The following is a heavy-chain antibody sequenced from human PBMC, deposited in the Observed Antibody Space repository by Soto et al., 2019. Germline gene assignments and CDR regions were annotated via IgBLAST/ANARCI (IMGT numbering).Heavy chain of an antibody. D-gene: IGHD4-17*01. J-gene: IGHJ4*02. CDR2: INPTSGGT. CDR3: ARDPDYGDYWGYFFDY. CDR1: GYTFAAYY. V-gene: IGHV1-2*02. Sequence: QVQLVQSGAEVKKPVASVKVSCKTSGYTFAAYYIHWIRQAPGQGLEWMGWINPTSGGTVYAQNFQDRVTMTRDTSISTAYMELRRLNSDDPAVYYCARDPDYGDYWGYFFDYWGQGTPVTVSS.